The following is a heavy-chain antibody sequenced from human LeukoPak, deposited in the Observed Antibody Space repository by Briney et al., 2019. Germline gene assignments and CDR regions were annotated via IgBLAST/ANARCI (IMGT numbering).Heavy chain of an antibody. J-gene: IGHJ6*02. Sequence: GGSLRLSCAASGFTVSSNYMSWVRQAPGKGLEWVSVVYSVGSTYYADSVKGRFTISRDNSKNTLYLQMNSLRAEDTAVYYCARIWAGAFSYYYYGMDVWGQGTTVTVSS. CDR3: ARIWAGAFSYYYYGMDV. V-gene: IGHV3-66*01. CDR1: GFTVSSNY. CDR2: VYSVGST. D-gene: IGHD3-3*02.